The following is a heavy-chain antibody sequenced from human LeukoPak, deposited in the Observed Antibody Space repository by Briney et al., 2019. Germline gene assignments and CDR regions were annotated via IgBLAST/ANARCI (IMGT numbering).Heavy chain of an antibody. J-gene: IGHJ3*02. CDR1: GGSISSSSYY. Sequence: PSETLSLTCTVSGGSISSSSYYWGWIRQPPGKGLEWIGSIYYSGNTYYNPSLKSRVTISVDTSKNQFSLKLSSVTAADTAVYYGARHTDKAGGLQLIDDAFDIWGQGTMVTVSS. V-gene: IGHV4-39*01. D-gene: IGHD5-24*01. CDR2: IYYSGNT. CDR3: ARHTDKAGGLQLIDDAFDI.